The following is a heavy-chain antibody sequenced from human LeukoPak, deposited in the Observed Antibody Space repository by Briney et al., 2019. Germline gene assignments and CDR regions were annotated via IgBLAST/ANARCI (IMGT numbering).Heavy chain of an antibody. J-gene: IGHJ4*02. D-gene: IGHD3-10*01. CDR3: AKRGVVIRVILVGFHKEAYYFDS. CDR2: ISDSGGRT. V-gene: IGHV3-23*01. Sequence: GGSLRLSCAVSGITLSNYGMGWVRQAPGKGLGWVAGISDSGGRTNYADSVKGRFTISRDNPNNTLYLKMNSLRAEDTAVYFCAKRGVVIRVILVGFHKEAYYFDSWGQGALVTVSS. CDR1: GITLSNYG.